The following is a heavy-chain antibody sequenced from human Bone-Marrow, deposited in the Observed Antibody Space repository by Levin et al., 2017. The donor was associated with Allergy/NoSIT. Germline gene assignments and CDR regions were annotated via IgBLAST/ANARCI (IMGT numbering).Heavy chain of an antibody. CDR1: GFTFSRHS. Sequence: GGSLRLSCAASGFTFSRHSFYWVRQAPGKGLEWLAVVSHDGSHRYYAESVKGRFTISRDFVSNMVFLQMDGLRTDDTAVYSCARSIVASAIYGMDVWGQGTTVIVSS. J-gene: IGHJ6*02. V-gene: IGHV3-30*04. CDR2: VSHDGSHR. CDR3: ARSIVASAIYGMDV. D-gene: IGHD2-21*01.